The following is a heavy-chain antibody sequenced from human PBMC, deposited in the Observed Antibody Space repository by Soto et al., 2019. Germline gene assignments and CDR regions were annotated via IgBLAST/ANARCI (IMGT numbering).Heavy chain of an antibody. D-gene: IGHD6-13*01. CDR1: GFTFSNSI. J-gene: IGHJ3*02. V-gene: IGHV3-21*01. CDR3: ATSTWYAFDI. Sequence: GSLRLSCAASGFTFSNSIINWVRQAPWQGLEWVSSISGSSDFLYYADSVKGRFTISRDTATNSLYLQMNSLRAEDTAVYYCATSTWYAFDIWGQGTMVTVSS. CDR2: ISGSSDFL.